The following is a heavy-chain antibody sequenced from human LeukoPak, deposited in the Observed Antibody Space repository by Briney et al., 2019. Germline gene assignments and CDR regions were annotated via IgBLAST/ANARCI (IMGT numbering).Heavy chain of an antibody. CDR2: IYYSGST. Sequence: SETLSLICTVSGGSISSYYWSWLRQPPGKGLEWNGYIYYSGSTNYNPSLKSRVTISVDTSKNQFSLKLSSVTAADTAVYYCARDQGGSGSYYNGFDYWGQGTLVTVSS. V-gene: IGHV4-59*01. D-gene: IGHD3-10*01. CDR3: ARDQGGSGSYYNGFDY. J-gene: IGHJ4*02. CDR1: GGSISSYY.